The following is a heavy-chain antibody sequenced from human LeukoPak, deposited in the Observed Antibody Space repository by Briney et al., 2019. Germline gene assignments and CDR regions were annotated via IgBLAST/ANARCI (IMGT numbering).Heavy chain of an antibody. CDR1: VFTFSTYN. CDR2: IKQDGSEK. J-gene: IGHJ1*01. Sequence: PGGSLRLSCAASVFTFSTYNMNWVRQAPGKGLEWVANIKQDGSEKNYVDSVKGRFTISRDNAKNSLSLRMNSLSAEDTAVYYCATGYSSGWYFYFQHWGQGSLVSVSS. CDR3: ATGYSSGWYFYFQH. D-gene: IGHD6-19*01. V-gene: IGHV3-7*01.